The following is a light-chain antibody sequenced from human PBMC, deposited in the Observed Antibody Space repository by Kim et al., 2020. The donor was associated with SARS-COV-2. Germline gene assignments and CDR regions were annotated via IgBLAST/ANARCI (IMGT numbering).Light chain of an antibody. Sequence: LSPGQTASITCSGDKLEDKYVCWYQQKAGKSPVLLIYQDTKWPSGIPELFSGSNSGNTATLTISGTQAMDEADYYCQTWDSSSVIFGGGTQLTVL. CDR1: KLEDKY. J-gene: IGLJ2*01. CDR2: QDT. V-gene: IGLV3-1*01. CDR3: QTWDSSSVI.